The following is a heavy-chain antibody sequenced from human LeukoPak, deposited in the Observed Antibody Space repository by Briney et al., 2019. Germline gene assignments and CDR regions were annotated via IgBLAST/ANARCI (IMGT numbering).Heavy chain of an antibody. J-gene: IGHJ4*02. V-gene: IGHV3-74*01. D-gene: IGHD5-24*01. CDR2: VISDGSFT. CDR3: VRDGDDFNFDY. CDR1: GFTFRSYW. Sequence: GGSLRLSCAASGFTFRSYWMHWVRHAPGKGLEWVSGVISDGSFTNNADSVKGRFTISRDNDKNTLYLQMSSLRAEDTAVYFCVRDGDDFNFDYWGQGSLVTVSS.